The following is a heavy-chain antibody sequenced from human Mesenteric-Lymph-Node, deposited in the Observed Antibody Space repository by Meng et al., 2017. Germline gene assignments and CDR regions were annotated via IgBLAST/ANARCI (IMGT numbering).Heavy chain of an antibody. CDR3: GRDQGRELINH. CDR2: VYHRGDT. D-gene: IGHD1-7*01. CDR1: GASISNDIW. Sequence: LQESGPGRGKPSGALSLTCTVSGASISNDIWWSWGRQPPGKGLEWIGEVYHRGDTNYNPSLKSRVDISVDKSKNQFYLSLFSVTAADTAVYYCGRDQGRELINHWGQGTLVTVSS. V-gene: IGHV4-4*02. J-gene: IGHJ4*02.